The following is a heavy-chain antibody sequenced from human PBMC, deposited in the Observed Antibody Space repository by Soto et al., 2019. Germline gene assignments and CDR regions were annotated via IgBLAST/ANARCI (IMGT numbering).Heavy chain of an antibody. J-gene: IGHJ6*02. CDR2: IMPIMGTT. CDR1: GGTFSSYA. D-gene: IGHD3-3*01. V-gene: IGHV1-69*12. Sequence: QLMQSGAEVRKPGSSVRVSCKASGGTFSSYAIGWVRRAPGQGLEWMGGIMPIMGTTNYAQKFQGRVTITADESASTVYMELSSLRSEDTAVYYCARDRIGFLGGFDYYYGMDVWDQGTTVTVSS. CDR3: ARDRIGFLGGFDYYYGMDV.